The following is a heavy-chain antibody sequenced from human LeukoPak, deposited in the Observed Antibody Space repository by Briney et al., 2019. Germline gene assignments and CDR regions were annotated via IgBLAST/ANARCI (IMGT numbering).Heavy chain of an antibody. D-gene: IGHD5-12*01. V-gene: IGHV4-39*07. CDR1: GGSISSSSYY. Sequence: PSETLSLTCTVSGGSISSSSYYWGWLRQPPGKGLEWIGSIYYSGSTYYNPSLKSRVTISVDTSKNQVSLILTSVTAADTAVYYCARGPAGYSGYDNPDAFDIWGQGTMVTVSS. CDR2: IYYSGST. CDR3: ARGPAGYSGYDNPDAFDI. J-gene: IGHJ3*02.